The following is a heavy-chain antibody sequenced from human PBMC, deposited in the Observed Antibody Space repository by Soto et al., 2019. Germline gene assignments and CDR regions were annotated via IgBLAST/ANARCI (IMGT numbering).Heavy chain of an antibody. J-gene: IGHJ4*02. CDR1: GYTFTSYD. D-gene: IGHD5-18*01. Sequence: ASVKVSCKASGYTFTSYDINWVRQATGQGLEWMGWMNPNSGNTGYAQKFQGRVTMTRNTSISTAYMELSSLRSEDTAGYYGASRERGYSYGTYDYWGQGTLGTVSS. CDR3: ASRERGYSYGTYDY. V-gene: IGHV1-8*02. CDR2: MNPNSGNT.